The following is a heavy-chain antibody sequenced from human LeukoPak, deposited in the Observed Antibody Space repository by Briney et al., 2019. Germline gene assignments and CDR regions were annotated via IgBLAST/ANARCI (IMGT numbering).Heavy chain of an antibody. Sequence: KTSQTLSLTCTVSGGSISSGSYYWSWIRRPAGKGLEWIGRIYPSGTTNYNPSLKSRVTISVDTSKNQFSLKLRSVTAADTAVYYCARGQEVVAENYFDYWGQGTLVTVSS. CDR3: ARGQEVVAENYFDY. J-gene: IGHJ4*02. V-gene: IGHV4-61*02. D-gene: IGHD5-12*01. CDR1: GGSISSGSYY. CDR2: IYPSGTT.